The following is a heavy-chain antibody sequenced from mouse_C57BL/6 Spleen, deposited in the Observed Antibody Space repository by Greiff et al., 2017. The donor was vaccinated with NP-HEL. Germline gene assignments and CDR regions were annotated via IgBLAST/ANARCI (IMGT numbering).Heavy chain of an antibody. CDR3: ARGSTVGKYCDV. D-gene: IGHD1-1*01. CDR1: GFTFSDYY. J-gene: IGHJ1*03. CDR2: INYDGSST. V-gene: IGHV5-16*01. Sequence: EVKLVESEGGLVQPGSSMKLSCTASGFTFSDYYMAWVRQVPEKGLEWVANINYDGSSTYYLDSLKSRFIISRDNAKNILYLQMSSLKSEDTATDYCARGSTVGKYCDVWGTGTTVTVSS.